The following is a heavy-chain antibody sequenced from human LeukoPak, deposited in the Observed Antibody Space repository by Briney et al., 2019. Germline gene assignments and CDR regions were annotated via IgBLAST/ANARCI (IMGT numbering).Heavy chain of an antibody. CDR3: ARDPHCSSTSCFFDY. CDR1: GFTFSSYS. J-gene: IGHJ4*02. V-gene: IGHV3-21*01. CDR2: ISSSSSYI. Sequence: GGSLRLSCAASGFTFSSYSMDWVRQAPGKGLEWVSSISSSSSYIYYADSVKGRFTISRDNAKNSLYLQMNSLRAEDTAVYYCARDPHCSSTSCFFDYWGQGTLVTVSS. D-gene: IGHD2-2*01.